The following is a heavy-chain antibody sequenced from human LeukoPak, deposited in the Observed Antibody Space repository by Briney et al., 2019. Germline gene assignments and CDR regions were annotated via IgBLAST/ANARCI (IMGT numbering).Heavy chain of an antibody. CDR1: GFTFSSYA. CDR2: ISYDGSNK. CDR3: ARDMGAYGAYSRYFDY. V-gene: IGHV3-30-3*01. D-gene: IGHD4-17*01. Sequence: GGSLRLSCAASGFTFSSYAMHWVRQAPGKGLEWVAVISYDGSNKYYADSVKGRFTISRDNPKNTLYLQMNSLRAEDTAVYYCARDMGAYGAYSRYFDYWGQGTLVTVSS. J-gene: IGHJ4*02.